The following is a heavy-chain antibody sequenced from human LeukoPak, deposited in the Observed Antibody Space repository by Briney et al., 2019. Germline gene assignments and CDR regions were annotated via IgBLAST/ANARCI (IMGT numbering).Heavy chain of an antibody. CDR2: IYPGDADT. CDR1: GYSFTSYW. CDR3: ARIAATVKNDAFDI. J-gene: IGHJ3*02. D-gene: IGHD2-15*01. V-gene: IGHV5-51*01. Sequence: GESLKISCKGSGYSFTSYWIGWVRQVPGKGLEWMGIIYPGDADTRYSPSFQGQVTISADKSISTAYLQWSSLKASDTAMYYCARIAATVKNDAFDIWGQGTMVTVSS.